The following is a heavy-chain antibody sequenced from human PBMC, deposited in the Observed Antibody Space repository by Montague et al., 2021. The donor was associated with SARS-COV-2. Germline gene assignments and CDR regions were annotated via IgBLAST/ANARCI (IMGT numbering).Heavy chain of an antibody. J-gene: IGHJ6*03. D-gene: IGHD3-10*01. CDR1: GGSFSTYS. CDR2: IHHGGST. Sequence: SETLSPTCAVHGGSFSTYSWNWIRQPPGKGLEWIGEIHHGGSTNYNPSLKSRVTISADTSKNQFSLKLTSVAAADTAVYYCARLGDGVVPSPILGVGPYYCYHYMDVWGKGTTVTVSS. CDR3: ARLGDGVVPSPILGVGPYYCYHYMDV. V-gene: IGHV4-34*01.